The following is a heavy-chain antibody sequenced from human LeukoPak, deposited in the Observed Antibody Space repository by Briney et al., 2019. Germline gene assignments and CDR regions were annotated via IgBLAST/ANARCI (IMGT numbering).Heavy chain of an antibody. V-gene: IGHV4-59*08. CDR2: IYYSGST. CDR1: GGSISSYY. CDR3: ASGYDSSGYLPGV. D-gene: IGHD3-22*01. Sequence: SEPLSLTCTVSGGSISSYYWSWIRQPPGKGLEWIGYIYYSGSTNYNPSLKSRVTISVDTSKNQFSLKLSSVTAADTAVYYCASGYDSSGYLPGVWGQGTLVTVSS. J-gene: IGHJ4*02.